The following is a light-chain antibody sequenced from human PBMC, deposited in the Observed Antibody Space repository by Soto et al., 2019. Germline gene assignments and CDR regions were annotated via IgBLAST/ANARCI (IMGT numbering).Light chain of an antibody. CDR2: GAC. J-gene: IGKJ5*01. Sequence: MQFSHSSCSLAAPVGNRATIPCQASQCSCNYLTWYQRRPGKAAKLLLYGACNFETRVPSGFSGSGSGTDFTFTISGLQPEDIATYFCQGYESVFTFGQGTRLELK. CDR1: QCSCNY. V-gene: IGKV1-33*01. CDR3: QGYESVFT.